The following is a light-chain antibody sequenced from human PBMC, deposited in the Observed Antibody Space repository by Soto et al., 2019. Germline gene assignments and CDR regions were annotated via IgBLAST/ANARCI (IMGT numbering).Light chain of an antibody. V-gene: IGKV1-39*01. CDR3: QESHSTLFT. CDR2: AAS. J-gene: IGKJ3*01. CDR1: QSITTN. Sequence: DIQMTQSPSSLSASVGDRVTIACRASQSITTNLNWYQQRPGKAPKLLIYAASSLLSGVPSRFSGSGSGTDFTLTISSLQPEDFATYYCQESHSTLFTFGPGTKVDIK.